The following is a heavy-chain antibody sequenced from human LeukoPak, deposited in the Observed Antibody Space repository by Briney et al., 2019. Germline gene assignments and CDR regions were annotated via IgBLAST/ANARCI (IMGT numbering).Heavy chain of an antibody. CDR1: GFSFSSYW. J-gene: IGHJ4*02. CDR3: ARVSFCPRCHFDY. Sequence: GGSLRLSCAASGFSFSSYWMHWVRQAPGKGLVWVARISPDGSSALSADSVRGRFTISRDNADNTLYLQLNSLRAEDTAVYYCARVSFCPRCHFDYWGQGTLVTVSS. CDR2: ISPDGSSA. V-gene: IGHV3-74*03. D-gene: IGHD2/OR15-2a*01.